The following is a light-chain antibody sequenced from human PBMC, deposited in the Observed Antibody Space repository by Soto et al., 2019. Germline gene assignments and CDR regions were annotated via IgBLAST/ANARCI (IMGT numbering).Light chain of an antibody. J-gene: IGKJ1*01. CDR3: QHYNSYSEA. Sequence: DIQMTHSPSTLSGSVVDRVTITCRSSQTISSWLAWYQQKPGKAPKLLIYKASTLKSGVPSRFSGSGAGTEITLTISSLQPDDFATYYCQHYNSYSEAFGQGTKVDI. V-gene: IGKV1-5*03. CDR1: QTISSW. CDR2: KAS.